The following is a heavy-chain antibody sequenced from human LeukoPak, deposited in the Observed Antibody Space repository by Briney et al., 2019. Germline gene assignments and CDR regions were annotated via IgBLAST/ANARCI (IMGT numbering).Heavy chain of an antibody. Sequence: NPSETLSLTCTVSGGSISSYYWSRIRQPPGKGLEWIGYIYYSGSTNYNPSLKSRVTISVDTSKNQFSLKLSSVTAADTAVYYCARHPASLPDYYGSSGYYFDWYFDLWGRGTLVTVSS. CDR2: IYYSGST. V-gene: IGHV4-59*08. D-gene: IGHD3-22*01. CDR1: GGSISSYY. J-gene: IGHJ2*01. CDR3: ARHPASLPDYYGSSGYYFDWYFDL.